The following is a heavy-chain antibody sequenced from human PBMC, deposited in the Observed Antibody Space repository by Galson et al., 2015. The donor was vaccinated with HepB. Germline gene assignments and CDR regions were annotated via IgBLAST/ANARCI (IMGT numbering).Heavy chain of an antibody. CDR1: GFTLSSYA. J-gene: IGHJ4*02. V-gene: IGHV3-23*01. CDR3: ARGTAGPDY. CDR2: ISANGGA. Sequence: SLRLSCAASGFTLSSYAVTWVRQAPGKGLEWVSTISANGGAYYADSVKGRFTISRDNSKNTLYLQMNSLRADDTAVYYCARGTAGPDYWGQGTLVTVSS.